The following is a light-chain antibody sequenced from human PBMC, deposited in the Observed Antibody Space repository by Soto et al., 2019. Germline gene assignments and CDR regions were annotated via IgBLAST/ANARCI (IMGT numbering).Light chain of an antibody. CDR2: GAS. CDR3: QQYGSSPPIT. V-gene: IGKV3-20*01. J-gene: IGKJ5*01. Sequence: EIVLTQSPGTLSLSPGERATLSCRASQSVSSSYFAWYQQKPGQAPRLLIYGASSRATGIPDRFSGSGSGTDFTLTISRLEPKDFAVYYCQQYGSSPPITFGQGTRLEIK. CDR1: QSVSSSY.